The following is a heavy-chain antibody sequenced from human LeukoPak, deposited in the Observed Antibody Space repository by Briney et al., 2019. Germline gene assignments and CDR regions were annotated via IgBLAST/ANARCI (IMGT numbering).Heavy chain of an antibody. V-gene: IGHV1-2*02. CDR1: GYTFTGYY. CDR2: INPNSGGT. J-gene: IGHJ4*02. Sequence: GASVKVSCKASGYTFTGYYMHWVRQAPGQGLEWMGWINPNSGGTNYAQKFQGRVTMTRDTSISTAYMELSRLRSDDTAVYYCARLGVEIYARSFDYWGQGTLVTVSS. CDR3: ARLGVEIYARSFDY. D-gene: IGHD2/OR15-2a*01.